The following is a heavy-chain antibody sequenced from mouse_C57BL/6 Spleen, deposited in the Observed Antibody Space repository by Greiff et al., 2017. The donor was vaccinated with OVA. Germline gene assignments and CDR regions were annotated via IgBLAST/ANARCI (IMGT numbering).Heavy chain of an antibody. CDR2: ISSGGSYT. CDR1: GFTFSSYG. Sequence: EVKLVESGGDLVKPGGSLKLSCAASGFTFSSYGMSWVRQTPDKRLEWVATISSGGSYTYYPDSVKGRFTISRDNAKNTLYLQMSSLKSEDTAMYYCARLDGSSYGYFDVWGTGTTVTVSS. J-gene: IGHJ1*03. V-gene: IGHV5-6*02. CDR3: ARLDGSSYGYFDV. D-gene: IGHD1-1*01.